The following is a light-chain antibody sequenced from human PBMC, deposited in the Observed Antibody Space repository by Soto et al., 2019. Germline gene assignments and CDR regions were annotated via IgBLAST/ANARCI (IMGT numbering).Light chain of an antibody. CDR1: QSVSSSY. Sequence: EIVLTQSPGTLSLSPGERATLSCRASQSVSSSYLAWYQQKPGPAPRLLIYGASSRATGIPDRFSGSGSGTDFPLTISRLEPEDFAVYYWQQYGSSPLTFGQGTKVEIK. J-gene: IGKJ1*01. CDR3: QQYGSSPLT. V-gene: IGKV3-20*01. CDR2: GAS.